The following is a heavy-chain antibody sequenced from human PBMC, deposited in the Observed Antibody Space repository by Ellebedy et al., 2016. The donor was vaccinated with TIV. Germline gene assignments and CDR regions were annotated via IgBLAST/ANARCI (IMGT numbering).Heavy chain of an antibody. V-gene: IGHV4-59*01. CDR1: GGSISSYY. CDR3: ARGYSSGWYNWFDP. D-gene: IGHD6-19*01. Sequence: MPSETLSLTCTVSGGSISSYYWSWIRQPPGKGMEWIGYIYYSGSTNYNPSIKSRVTISVDTSKNKFSLKLTSVTTADTAVYYSARGYSSGWYNWFDPWGQGTLVTVSS. CDR2: IYYSGST. J-gene: IGHJ5*02.